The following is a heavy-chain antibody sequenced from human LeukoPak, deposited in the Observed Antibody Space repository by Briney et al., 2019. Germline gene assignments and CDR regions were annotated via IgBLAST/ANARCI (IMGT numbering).Heavy chain of an antibody. CDR3: AKRLVSSSWSRSGDYYYYMDV. V-gene: IGHV3-30*02. D-gene: IGHD6-13*01. Sequence: GGSLRLSCAASGFTFSSYGMHWVRQAPGKGLEWVAFIRYDGSNKYYADSVKGRFTISRDNSKNTLYLQMNSLRAEDTAVYYCAKRLVSSSWSRSGDYYYYMDVWGKGTTVTISS. CDR1: GFTFSSYG. CDR2: IRYDGSNK. J-gene: IGHJ6*03.